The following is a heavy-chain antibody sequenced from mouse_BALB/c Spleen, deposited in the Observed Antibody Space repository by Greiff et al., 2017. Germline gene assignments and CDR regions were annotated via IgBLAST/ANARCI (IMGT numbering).Heavy chain of an antibody. CDR3: TRNGPYWYFDV. J-gene: IGHJ1*01. D-gene: IGHD1-1*01. CDR2: IYPSDSYT. Sequence: VQLQQPGAELVRPGASVKLSCKASGYTFTSYWINWVKQRPGQGLEWIGNIYPSDSYTNYNQKFKDKATLTVDKSSSTAYMQLSSPTSEDSAVYYCTRNGPYWYFDVWGAGTTVTVSS. V-gene: IGHV1-69*02. CDR1: GYTFTSYW.